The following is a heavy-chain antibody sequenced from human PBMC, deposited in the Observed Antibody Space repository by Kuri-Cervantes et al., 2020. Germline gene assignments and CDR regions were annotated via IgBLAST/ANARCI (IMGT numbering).Heavy chain of an antibody. CDR3: ARDHRGSSTRRSGMDV. CDR2: ISAYNGNT. J-gene: IGHJ6*02. Sequence: ASVKVSCKASGYTFTNYGISWVRQAPGQGLEWMGWISAYNGNTNYAQKLQGRVTMTTDTSTSTAYMELRSLRSDDTAVYYCARDHRGSSTRRSGMDVWGQGTTVTVSS. V-gene: IGHV1-18*01. CDR1: GYTFTNYG. D-gene: IGHD2-2*01.